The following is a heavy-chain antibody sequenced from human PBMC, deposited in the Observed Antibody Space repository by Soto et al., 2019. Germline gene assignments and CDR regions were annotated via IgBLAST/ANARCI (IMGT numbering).Heavy chain of an antibody. CDR3: ATARIIPFTMTNNLFDP. D-gene: IGHD3-22*01. V-gene: IGHV1-24*01. Sequence: ASVKVSCKVSGYTLTELSTHWVRQAPGKGLEWMGGFDPEDGETIYAQKFQGRVTMTEDTSTDTAYMELSSLRSEDTAVYYCATARIIPFTMTNNLFDPWGQGTLVTVSS. J-gene: IGHJ5*02. CDR1: GYTLTELS. CDR2: FDPEDGET.